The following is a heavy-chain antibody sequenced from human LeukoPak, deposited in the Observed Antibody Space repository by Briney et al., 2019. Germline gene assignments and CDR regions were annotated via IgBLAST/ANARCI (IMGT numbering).Heavy chain of an antibody. Sequence: GRSLRLSCTASGFALDDYVMHWVRQTPGGGLEWVSGISRDSANIGYADSVKGRFTISRDNDKNSLYLQMNSLTTEDTALYYCVRDFCTGCNYYFYGMDVWGRGTTVTVSS. CDR3: VRDFCTGCNYYFYGMDV. V-gene: IGHV3-9*01. CDR1: GFALDDYV. CDR2: ISRDSANI. J-gene: IGHJ6*02. D-gene: IGHD2-2*01.